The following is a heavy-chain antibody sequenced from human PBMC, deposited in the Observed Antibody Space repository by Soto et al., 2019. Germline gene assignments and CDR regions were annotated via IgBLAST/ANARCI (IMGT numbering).Heavy chain of an antibody. D-gene: IGHD3-9*01. CDR3: ARGQTYYDISFFEY. CDR1: GDTFSNYS. CDR2: IIPMFGPA. V-gene: IGHV1-69*13. Sequence: GASVKVSCKASGDTFSNYSITWVRQAPGQGLDWMGGIIPMFGPANYAQNFQGRVTISADESTSTAFMELSSLRSEDTAVYFCARGQTYYDISFFEYWGQGTPVTVSS. J-gene: IGHJ4*02.